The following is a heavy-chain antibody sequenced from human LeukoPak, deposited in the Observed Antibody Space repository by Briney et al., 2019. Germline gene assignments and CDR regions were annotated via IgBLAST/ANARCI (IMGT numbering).Heavy chain of an antibody. CDR3: ASLTYYYDSSGPKGDAFDI. D-gene: IGHD3-22*01. CDR1: GYRFTSYW. Sequence: GESLKISCKGSGYRFTSYWIGWVRQMPGKGLEWMGLIYPGDSDTRYSPSFQGQVTISADKSISTAYLQWSSLKASDTAMYYCASLTYYYDSSGPKGDAFDIWGQGTMVTVSS. J-gene: IGHJ3*02. V-gene: IGHV5-51*01. CDR2: IYPGDSDT.